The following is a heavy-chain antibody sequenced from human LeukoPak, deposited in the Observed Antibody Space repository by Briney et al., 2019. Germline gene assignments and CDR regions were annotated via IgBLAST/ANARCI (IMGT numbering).Heavy chain of an antibody. CDR1: GFTFRTYA. J-gene: IGHJ4*02. D-gene: IGHD5-24*01. Sequence: GGSLRLSCTASGFTFRTYAMNWVRQAPGKGLEWLSGISGSGNGTYYADSVKGRLTISRDNSKNMVYLQMNSLTVEDAATYYCARRTMSAFDSWGQGTLRIVSS. CDR2: ISGSGNGT. CDR3: ARRTMSAFDS. V-gene: IGHV3-23*01.